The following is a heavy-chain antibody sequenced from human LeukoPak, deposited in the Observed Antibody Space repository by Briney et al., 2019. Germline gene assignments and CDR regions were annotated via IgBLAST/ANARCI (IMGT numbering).Heavy chain of an antibody. CDR3: ARGGYSSGWWYYYYMDV. D-gene: IGHD6-19*01. CDR2: MNPNSGNT. Sequence: VASVKVSCKASGYTFTSYDINWVRQATGQGLEWMGWMNPNSGNTGYAQKFQGRVTITRNTSISTAYMELSSLRSEDTAVYYCARGGYSSGWWYYYYMDVWGKGTTVTVSS. V-gene: IGHV1-8*03. CDR1: GYTFTSYD. J-gene: IGHJ6*03.